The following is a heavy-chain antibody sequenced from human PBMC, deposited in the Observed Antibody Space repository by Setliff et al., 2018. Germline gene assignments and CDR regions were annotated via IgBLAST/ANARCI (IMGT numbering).Heavy chain of an antibody. Sequence: SDTLSLTCTVSGGSVKGYYWSWIRQPPGKGLEWIGYMYYSGDTNYNPSLKSRVTISVDTSKNQFSLELRSVTAADTAVYYCARLPPLHTPMALTFDYWGQGILVTVSS. D-gene: IGHD5-18*01. V-gene: IGHV4-59*08. J-gene: IGHJ4*02. CDR3: ARLPPLHTPMALTFDY. CDR2: MYYSGDT. CDR1: GGSVKGYY.